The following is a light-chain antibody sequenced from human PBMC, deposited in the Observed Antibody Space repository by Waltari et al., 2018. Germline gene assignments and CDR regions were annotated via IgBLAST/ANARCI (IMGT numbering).Light chain of an antibody. V-gene: IGKV1-39*01. CDR3: QQSYSTPWT. Sequence: DIQMTQSPSSLSASVGDRVTITCLASQSISSYLNWYQQKPCKAPKLLIYAASSLQSGVPSRFSGSGSRTDFTLTISSLQPEDFATYYCQQSYSTPWTFGQGTKVEIK. J-gene: IGKJ1*01. CDR2: AAS. CDR1: QSISSY.